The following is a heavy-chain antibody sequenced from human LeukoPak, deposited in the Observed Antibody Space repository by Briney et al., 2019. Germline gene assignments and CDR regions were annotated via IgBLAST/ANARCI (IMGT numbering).Heavy chain of an antibody. V-gene: IGHV3-74*01. J-gene: IGHJ4*02. CDR3: ARLAYGGILDY. D-gene: IGHD4-23*01. CDR2: INSDGSST. CDR1: GFTFSSYW. Sequence: PGGSLRLSCAASGFTFSSYWMHWVRQAPGKGLVWVSRINSDGSSTSYADSVKGRFTISRDNAKNTLYLQMNSLRAEDTAVHYCARLAYGGILDYWGQGTLVTVSS.